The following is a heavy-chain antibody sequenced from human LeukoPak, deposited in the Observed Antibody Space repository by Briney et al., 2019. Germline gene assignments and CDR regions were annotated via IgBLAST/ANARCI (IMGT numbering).Heavy chain of an antibody. V-gene: IGHV3-30*18. D-gene: IGHD5-24*01. CDR1: GFTFSSYG. J-gene: IGHJ4*02. CDR3: AKKKGGYKYDDFFDY. Sequence: SGRSLRLSCAASGFTFSSYGMHWVRQAPGKGLEWVAVVSYDGNTKYYADSVKGRFTISRDNSKNTLFLQVNSLRTEDTAVYYCAKKKGGYKYDDFFDYWGQGTLVTVSS. CDR2: VSYDGNTK.